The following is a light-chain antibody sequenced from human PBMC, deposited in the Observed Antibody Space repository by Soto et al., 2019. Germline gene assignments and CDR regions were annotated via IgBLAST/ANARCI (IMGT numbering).Light chain of an antibody. CDR2: INYDGTH. J-gene: IGLJ3*02. CDR3: QSLGTGIQV. CDR1: SGYSTYA. Sequence: QLVLTQSPSASASLGASVKLTCTLSSGYSTYAIAWHQQQSEKGSRFLMKINYDGTHSKGDGFFDRFSGSSSGAERHLTISSLQSEDEADYYCQSLGTGIQVFGGGTKLTVL. V-gene: IGLV4-69*01.